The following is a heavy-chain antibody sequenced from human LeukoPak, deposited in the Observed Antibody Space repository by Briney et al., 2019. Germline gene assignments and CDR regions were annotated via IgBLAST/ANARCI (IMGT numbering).Heavy chain of an antibody. CDR3: ATRYYYGSGSYLYFDY. CDR2: IYHSGST. CDR1: DGSVSSVGYY. Sequence: SETLSLTCTVSDGSVSSVGYYWGWIRQPPGKGLEWIGEIYHSGSTNYNPSLKSRVTISVDKSKNQFSLKLSSVTAADTAVYYCATRYYYGSGSYLYFDYWGQGTLVTVSS. J-gene: IGHJ4*02. D-gene: IGHD3-10*01. V-gene: IGHV4-39*07.